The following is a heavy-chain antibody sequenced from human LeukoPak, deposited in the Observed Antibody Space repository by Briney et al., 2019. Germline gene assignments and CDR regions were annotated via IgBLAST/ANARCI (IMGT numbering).Heavy chain of an antibody. CDR3: TIGHCSGDSCYFDFDY. Sequence: GGSLRLSCRASGFTFCDYGINWVRQAPGKGLEWVGFIRSKAYGGTTEHAACVQGRFTIARDDCKSIVYLQMDSLKTEDTAVYYCTIGHCSGDSCYFDFDYWGQGTLVTVSS. J-gene: IGHJ4*02. D-gene: IGHD2-15*01. CDR2: IRSKAYGGTT. V-gene: IGHV3-49*04. CDR1: GFTFCDYG.